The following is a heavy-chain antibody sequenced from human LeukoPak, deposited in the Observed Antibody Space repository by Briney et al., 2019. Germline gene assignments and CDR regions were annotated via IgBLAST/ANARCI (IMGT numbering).Heavy chain of an antibody. J-gene: IGHJ4*02. D-gene: IGHD3-3*01. V-gene: IGHV3-7*01. CDR3: ARDRGSGYYDFWSGYYRYYFDY. Sequence: PGGSLRLSCAASEFTFSSYWMSWVRQAPGKGLEWVANIKQDGSEKYYVDSVKGRFTISRDNAKNSLYLQMNSLRAEDTAVYYCARDRGSGYYDFWSGYYRYYFDYWGQGTLVTVSS. CDR1: EFTFSSYW. CDR2: IKQDGSEK.